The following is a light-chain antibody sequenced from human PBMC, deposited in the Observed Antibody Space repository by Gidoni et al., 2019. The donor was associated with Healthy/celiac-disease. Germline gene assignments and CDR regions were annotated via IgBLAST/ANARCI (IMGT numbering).Light chain of an antibody. CDR3: QQYNNWPWT. CDR1: QSVSSN. J-gene: IGKJ1*01. Sequence: EIVLTQSPAPLSVSPGERATLSCRASQSVSSNLDWYQQKPGQAPRLLIYGASTRATGIPARFSGSGSGTDFTLTISSLQSEDFAVYYCQQYNNWPWTFGQGTKVEIK. V-gene: IGKV3-15*01. CDR2: GAS.